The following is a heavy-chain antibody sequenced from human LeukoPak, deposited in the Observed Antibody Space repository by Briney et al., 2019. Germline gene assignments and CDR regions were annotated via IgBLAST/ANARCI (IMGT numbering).Heavy chain of an antibody. CDR1: GFTFSSYW. V-gene: IGHV3-7*01. J-gene: IGHJ6*03. D-gene: IGHD6-6*01. CDR3: ARGRGHIAARDYYYYMDV. CDR2: IKQDGSEK. Sequence: GGSLRLSCAASGFTFSSYWMSWVRQAPGKGLEWVANIKQDGSEKYYVDSVKGRFTISRDNAKNSLYLQMNSLRAEDTAVYYCARGRGHIAARDYYYYMDVWGKGTTVTVSS.